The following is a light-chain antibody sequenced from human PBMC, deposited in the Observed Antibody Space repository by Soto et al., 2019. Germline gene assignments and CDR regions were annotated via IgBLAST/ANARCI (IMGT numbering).Light chain of an antibody. V-gene: IGKV1-39*01. Sequence: DIQMTQSPSSLSASVGDRVTITCRASQSSSNYLNWYQQKPGKAPELLIYAASILQSGVPSRFSGSGSGTDFTLTVNSLRPEDFAIYYCQQTYSSPWTFGQLTKVEIK. CDR3: QQTYSSPWT. CDR1: QSSSNY. CDR2: AAS. J-gene: IGKJ1*01.